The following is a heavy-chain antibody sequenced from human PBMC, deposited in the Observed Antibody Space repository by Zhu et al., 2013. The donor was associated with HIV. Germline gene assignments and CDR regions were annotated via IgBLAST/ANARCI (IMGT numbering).Heavy chain of an antibody. J-gene: IGHJ4*02. CDR1: GGTFTDHA. CDR2: INPNSGDT. Sequence: HVQLVQSGAEVKKPGSSVRVSCRTSGGTFTDHAINWVRQAPGQGLEWMGWINPNSGDTKYAQKFQGRVTMTRDTSIDTAYMDLKNLKSDDTAVYYCAREDRRLMTTLDYWGQGTLVTISS. V-gene: IGHV1-2*02. D-gene: IGHD4-4*01. CDR3: AREDRRLMTTLDY.